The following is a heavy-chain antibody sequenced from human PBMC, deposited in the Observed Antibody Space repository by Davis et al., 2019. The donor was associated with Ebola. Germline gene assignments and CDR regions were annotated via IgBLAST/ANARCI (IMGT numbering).Heavy chain of an antibody. CDR1: GFTFSSYW. CDR2: IGGSGDTA. V-gene: IGHV3-23*01. J-gene: IGHJ6*02. CDR3: AKDRGFVYQYFMDV. D-gene: IGHD5/OR15-5a*01. Sequence: GESLKISCAASGFTFSSYWMHWVRQAPGKGLEWVSRIGGSGDTADYGDSVRGRFTISRDNSKNTLYLQMNSLRTEDTALYYCAKDRGFVYQYFMDVWGQGTTVTVSS.